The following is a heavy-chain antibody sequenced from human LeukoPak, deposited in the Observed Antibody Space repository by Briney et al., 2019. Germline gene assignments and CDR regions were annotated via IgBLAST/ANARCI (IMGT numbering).Heavy chain of an antibody. CDR3: ARETNYYDSSGYYRWSPGVTYYYYMDV. D-gene: IGHD3-22*01. V-gene: IGHV4-39*07. CDR1: GGSINSNSYY. J-gene: IGHJ6*03. Sequence: SETLSLTCTVSGGSINSNSYYWGWVRQPPGKGLEWIGSIYYSGSTNYNPSLKSRVTMSVDTSKNQFSLKLSSVTAADTAVYYCARETNYYDSSGYYRWSPGVTYYYYMDVWGKGTTVTVSS. CDR2: IYYSGST.